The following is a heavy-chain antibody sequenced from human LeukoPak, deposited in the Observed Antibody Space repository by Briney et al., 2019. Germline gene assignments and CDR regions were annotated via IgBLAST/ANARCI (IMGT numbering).Heavy chain of an antibody. J-gene: IGHJ4*02. CDR1: GGSFSGYY. Sequence: SETLSLTCAVYGGSFSGYYCSWIRQPPGKGLEWIGEINHSGSTNYNPSLKSRVTISVDTSKNQFSLKLSSVTAADTAVYYCARCGGGSQLRYFDYWGQGTLVTVSS. CDR2: INHSGST. V-gene: IGHV4-34*01. CDR3: ARCGGGSQLRYFDY. D-gene: IGHD2-15*01.